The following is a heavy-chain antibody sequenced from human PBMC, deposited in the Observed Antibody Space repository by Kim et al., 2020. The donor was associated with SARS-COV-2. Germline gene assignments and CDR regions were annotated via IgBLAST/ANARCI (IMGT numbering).Heavy chain of an antibody. J-gene: IGHJ6*01. CDR3: ARDLVLLIAARKEYYYYG. D-gene: IGHD6-6*01. V-gene: IGHV3-21*01. CDR2: ISSSSSYI. Sequence: GGSLRLPCAASGFTFSSYSMNWVRQAPGKGLEWVSSISSSSSYIYYADSAMGLFTISRDNAKNSLYLQMNSLRAEDTAVNYCARDLVLLIAARKEYYYYG. CDR1: GFTFSSYS.